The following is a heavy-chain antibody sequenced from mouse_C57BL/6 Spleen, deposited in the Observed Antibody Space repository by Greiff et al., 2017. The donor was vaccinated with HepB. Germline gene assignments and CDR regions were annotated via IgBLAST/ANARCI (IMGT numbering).Heavy chain of an antibody. V-gene: IGHV1-52*01. D-gene: IGHD1-1*01. Sequence: QVQLKQPGAELVRPGSSVKLSCKASGYTFTSYWMHWVKQRPIQGLEWIGNIDPSDSETHYNQKFKDKATLTVDKSSSTAYMQLSSLTSEDSAVYYCARNLYYGSSWRFAYWGQGTLVTVSA. CDR3: ARNLYYGSSWRFAY. CDR1: GYTFTSYW. J-gene: IGHJ3*01. CDR2: IDPSDSET.